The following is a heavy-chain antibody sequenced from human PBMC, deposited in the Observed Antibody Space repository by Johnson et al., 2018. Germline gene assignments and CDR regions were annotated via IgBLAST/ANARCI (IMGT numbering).Heavy chain of an antibody. Sequence: QVQLVQSGGGVVQPGRSLRLSCAASGFTFSSYGMHWVRQAPGKGLEWVAVISYDGSNKYYADSVKGRFTISRDNSKNTLYLQMNSLRAEDTAVYYCARLAVAGHYYDYGMDVWGQGTTVTVSS. CDR2: ISYDGSNK. V-gene: IGHV3-30*03. D-gene: IGHD6-19*01. CDR1: GFTFSSYG. CDR3: ARLAVAGHYYDYGMDV. J-gene: IGHJ6*02.